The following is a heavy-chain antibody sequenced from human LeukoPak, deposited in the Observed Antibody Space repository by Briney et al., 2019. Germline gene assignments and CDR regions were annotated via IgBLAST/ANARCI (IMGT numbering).Heavy chain of an antibody. CDR3: ARVAVAGPTGWFDP. Sequence: TGGSLRLSCAASGFALRSYTVTWVRQAPGKGLEWVSSISSTSAYIYYAESVKGRFSISRDNVDNVVHLQMSSLRNEDTAFYYCARVAVAGPTGWFDPWGQGTLVTVSS. D-gene: IGHD6-19*01. J-gene: IGHJ5*02. V-gene: IGHV3-21*01. CDR1: GFALRSYT. CDR2: ISSTSAYI.